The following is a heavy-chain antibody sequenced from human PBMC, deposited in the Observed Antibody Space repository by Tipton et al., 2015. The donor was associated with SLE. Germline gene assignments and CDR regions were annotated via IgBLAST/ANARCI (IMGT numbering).Heavy chain of an antibody. J-gene: IGHJ4*02. V-gene: IGHV4-61*09. Sequence: TLSLTCIVSGGSISSDTYYWSWLRQPAGKGLEWIGHIYTSGSTNYNPSLKTRVTISVDTSKNQFSLKLSSVTAADTAVYYCARRRYFDCWGQGTLVTVSS. CDR3: ARRRYFDC. CDR2: IYTSGST. CDR1: GGSISSDTYY.